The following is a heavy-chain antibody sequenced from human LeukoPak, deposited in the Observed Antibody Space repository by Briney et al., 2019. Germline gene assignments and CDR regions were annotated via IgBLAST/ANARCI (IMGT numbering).Heavy chain of an antibody. D-gene: IGHD3-22*01. J-gene: IGHJ4*02. V-gene: IGHV1-69*05. CDR1: GGTFSSYA. CDR2: IIPIFGTA. CDR3: ARDWADSSGYYYRFDY. Sequence: GASVKVSCKASGGTFSSYAISWVRQAPGQGLEWMGGIIPIFGTANYAQKFQGRVTITTDESTSTAYMELSGLRSEDTAVYYCARDWADSSGYYYRFDYWGQGTLVTVSS.